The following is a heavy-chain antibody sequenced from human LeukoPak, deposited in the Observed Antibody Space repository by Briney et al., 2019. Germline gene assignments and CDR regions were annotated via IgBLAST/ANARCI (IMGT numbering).Heavy chain of an antibody. V-gene: IGHV3-23*01. CDR1: GFTFSNSA. Sequence: HPGGSLRLSCAASGFTFSNSAMTWVRQVPGKGLEWVSGISNSGDATYYADFVKGRFTIARDNSKNTLYLQMNSLRAEDTALYYCAKLRGKDGVRDSYDIWGQGTMVTVSS. CDR2: ISNSGDAT. CDR3: AKLRGKDGVRDSYDI. J-gene: IGHJ3*02.